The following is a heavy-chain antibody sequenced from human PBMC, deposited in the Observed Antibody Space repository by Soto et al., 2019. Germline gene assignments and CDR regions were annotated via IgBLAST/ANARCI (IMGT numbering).Heavy chain of an antibody. CDR3: ARRSSGWYFDY. Sequence: EEQLLESGGGLVQPGGSLRLSCAASGFTFSSYAMNWVRQAPGKGLEWVSVISGSGGSTYYADSVKGRFTISRDNSKNTLYLQMNSLRAEDTAVYYCARRSSGWYFDYWGQGTLVTVSS. CDR2: ISGSGGST. V-gene: IGHV3-23*01. J-gene: IGHJ4*02. D-gene: IGHD6-19*01. CDR1: GFTFSSYA.